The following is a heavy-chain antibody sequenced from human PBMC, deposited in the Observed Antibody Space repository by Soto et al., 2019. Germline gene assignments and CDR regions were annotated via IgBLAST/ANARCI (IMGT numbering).Heavy chain of an antibody. D-gene: IGHD4-17*01. J-gene: IGHJ4*01. V-gene: IGHV1-69*04. Sequence: ASVKVSCKASGGTFSSYTISWVRQAPGQGLEWMGRIIPILGIANYAQKFQGRVTITADKSTSTAYMELSSLRSEDTALYYCAKDIAYGDPASYYFDYWGQGTLVTVSS. CDR2: IIPILGIA. CDR1: GGTFSSYT. CDR3: AKDIAYGDPASYYFDY.